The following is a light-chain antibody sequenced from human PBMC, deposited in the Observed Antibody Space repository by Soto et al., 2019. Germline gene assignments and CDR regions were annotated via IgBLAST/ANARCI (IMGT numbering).Light chain of an antibody. CDR1: QSVSSSY. CDR3: QQYGSSPPYT. Sequence: EIVLTQSPGTLSLSPGERATLSCRASQSVSSSYLAWYQQKPGQAPRLLIYGASSRATGIPDRFSGSGSGTDFTLTISRLEPEDCAVYSCQQYGSSPPYTFGQGTKLEIK. CDR2: GAS. J-gene: IGKJ2*01. V-gene: IGKV3-20*01.